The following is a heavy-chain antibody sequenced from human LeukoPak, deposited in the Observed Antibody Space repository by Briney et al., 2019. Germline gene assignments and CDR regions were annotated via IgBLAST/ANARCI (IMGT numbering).Heavy chain of an antibody. Sequence: ASVKVSCKVSGYTLTELSMHWVRQAPGQGLEWMGWMNPNSGNTGYAQKFQGRVTITRNTSISTAYMELSSLRSEDTAVYYCARGTLGYGSGHFDPWGQGTLVTVSS. CDR2: MNPNSGNT. D-gene: IGHD3-10*01. V-gene: IGHV1-8*03. J-gene: IGHJ5*02. CDR3: ARGTLGYGSGHFDP. CDR1: GYTLTELS.